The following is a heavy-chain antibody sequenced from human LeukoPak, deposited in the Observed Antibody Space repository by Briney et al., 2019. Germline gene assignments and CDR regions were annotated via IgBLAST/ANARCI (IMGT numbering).Heavy chain of an antibody. CDR1: GFTFSSYA. J-gene: IGHJ4*02. Sequence: GGSLRLSCAASGFTFSSYAMSWVRQAPGMGLEWVSAISGSGGSTYYADSVKGRFTISRDNSKNTLYLQMNSLRAEDTAVYYCAKDEAGYYGSGTFDYWGQGTLVTVSS. V-gene: IGHV3-23*01. CDR2: ISGSGGST. CDR3: AKDEAGYYGSGTFDY. D-gene: IGHD3-10*01.